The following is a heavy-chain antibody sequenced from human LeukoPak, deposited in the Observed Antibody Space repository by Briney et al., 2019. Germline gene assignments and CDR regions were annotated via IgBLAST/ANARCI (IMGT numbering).Heavy chain of an antibody. CDR2: IIPIFGTA. D-gene: IGHD5-18*01. CDR3: ARDMDTCWFDP. J-gene: IGHJ5*02. V-gene: IGHV1-69*05. Sequence: ASVKVSCKASGGTFSSYAISWVRQAPGQGLEWMGGIIPIFGTANYAQKLQGRVTMTTDTSTSTAYMELRSLRSDDTAVYYCARDMDTCWFDPWGQGTLVTVSS. CDR1: GGTFSSYA.